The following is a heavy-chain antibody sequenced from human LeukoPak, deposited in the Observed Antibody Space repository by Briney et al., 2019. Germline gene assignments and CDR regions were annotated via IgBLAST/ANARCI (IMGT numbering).Heavy chain of an antibody. CDR1: GGSISSGSYY. V-gene: IGHV4-61*02. D-gene: IGHD3-10*01. CDR2: IYTSGST. Sequence: SETLSLTCTVSGGSISSGSYYWSWIRQPAGKGLEWIGRIYTSGSTNYNPSLKSRVTISVDTSKNQFSLKLSSVTAADTAVYYCARGAAVRGVIGYWGQGTLVTVSS. J-gene: IGHJ4*02. CDR3: ARGAAVRGVIGY.